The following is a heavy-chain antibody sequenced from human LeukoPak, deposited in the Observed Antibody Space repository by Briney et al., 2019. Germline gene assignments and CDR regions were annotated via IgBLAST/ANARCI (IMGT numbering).Heavy chain of an antibody. V-gene: IGHV3-7*01. CDR1: GFTFSRSW. D-gene: IGHD3-16*02. Sequence: GESLRLSCAASGFTFSRSWVTWVRQAPGKGLEWVASINQDGSEKYYVDSAKGRFTISRDNAKNSLSLQMNSLRAEDTAVYYCARDGMITFGGVIVHDYWGQGTLVTVSS. J-gene: IGHJ4*02. CDR3: ARDGMITFGGVIVHDY. CDR2: INQDGSEK.